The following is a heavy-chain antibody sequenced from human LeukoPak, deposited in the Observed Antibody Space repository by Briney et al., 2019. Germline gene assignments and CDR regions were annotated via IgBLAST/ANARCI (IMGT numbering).Heavy chain of an antibody. CDR2: IWYDGSNK. J-gene: IGHJ4*02. CDR1: GFTFSSYD. CDR3: ASSWYYDSSGYLDY. V-gene: IGHV3-33*01. Sequence: GGSLRLSCAASGFTFSSYDMHWVRQAPGKGLEWVAVIWYDGSNKYYADSVKGRFTISRDNSKNTLYLQMNSLRAEDTAVYYCASSWYYDSSGYLDYWGQGTLVTVSS. D-gene: IGHD3-22*01.